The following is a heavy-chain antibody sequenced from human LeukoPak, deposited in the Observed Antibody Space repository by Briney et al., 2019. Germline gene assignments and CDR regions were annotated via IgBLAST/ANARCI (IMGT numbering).Heavy chain of an antibody. CDR1: SYSSNSVYY. J-gene: IGHJ4*02. CDR3: AREATVAGKFYDY. Sequence: SETLSLTCTASSYSSNSVYYLGWVRQPPRKGLEWIGSIYHSGSTYYNPSLKSRVTISVDTSKNQFSLKLSSVTAADPAVYYCAREATVAGKFYDYWGQGTLVTVSS. D-gene: IGHD6-19*01. CDR2: IYHSGST. V-gene: IGHV4-38-2*02.